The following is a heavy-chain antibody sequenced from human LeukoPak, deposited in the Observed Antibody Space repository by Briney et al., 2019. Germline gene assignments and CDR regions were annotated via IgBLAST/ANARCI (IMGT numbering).Heavy chain of an antibody. CDR1: GGSISSSSYY. J-gene: IGHJ6*03. Sequence: SETLSLTCTVSGGSISSSSYYWGWIRQPPGKGLEWIGSIYYSGSTYYNPSLKSRVTISVDTSKNQFSLKLSSVTAADTAVYYCARHSGYYYYYYMDVWGKGTTVTVSS. V-gene: IGHV4-39*01. D-gene: IGHD1-26*01. CDR2: IYYSGST. CDR3: ARHSGYYYYYYMDV.